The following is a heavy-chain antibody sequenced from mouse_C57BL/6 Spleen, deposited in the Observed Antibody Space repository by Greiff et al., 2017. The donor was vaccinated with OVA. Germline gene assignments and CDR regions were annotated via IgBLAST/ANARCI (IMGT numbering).Heavy chain of an antibody. CDR2: ISYSGST. D-gene: IGHD1-1*01. V-gene: IGHV3-1*01. CDR1: GYSITSGYD. J-gene: IGHJ2*01. CDR3: ARGDYYGSSYFDY. Sequence: EVKLQASGPGMVKPSQSLSLTCTVTGYSITSGYDWHWIRHFPGNQLEWMGYISYSGSTNYNPSLKSRISITHDTSKNHFFLKLNSVTTEDTATYYCARGDYYGSSYFDYWGQGTTLTVSS.